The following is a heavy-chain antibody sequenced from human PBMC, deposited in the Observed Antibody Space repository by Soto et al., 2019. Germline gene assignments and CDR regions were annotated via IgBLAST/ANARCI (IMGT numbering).Heavy chain of an antibody. CDR2: FDPEDGET. CDR1: GYTLTELS. D-gene: IGHD6-19*01. CDR3: ATVPLIAVAGFNWLDP. Sequence: ASVKVSCKVSGYTLTELSMHWVRQAPGKGLEWMGGFDPEDGETIYAQKFQGRVTMTEDTSTDTAYMELSSLRSEDTAVYYCATVPLIAVAGFNWLDPWGHGTLVTVS. V-gene: IGHV1-24*01. J-gene: IGHJ5*02.